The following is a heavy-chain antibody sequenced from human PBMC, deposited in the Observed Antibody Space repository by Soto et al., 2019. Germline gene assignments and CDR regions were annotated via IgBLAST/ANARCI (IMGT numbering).Heavy chain of an antibody. D-gene: IGHD6-13*01. CDR2: INHSGST. CDR1: GGSFSGYY. Sequence: SETLSLTYAVYGGSFSGYYWSWIRQPPGKGLEWIGEINHSGSTNYNPSLKSRVTISVDTSKNQFSLKLSSVTAADTAVYYCARGVSSSWYPIRFDYWGQGTLVTVSS. CDR3: ARGVSSSWYPIRFDY. V-gene: IGHV4-34*01. J-gene: IGHJ4*02.